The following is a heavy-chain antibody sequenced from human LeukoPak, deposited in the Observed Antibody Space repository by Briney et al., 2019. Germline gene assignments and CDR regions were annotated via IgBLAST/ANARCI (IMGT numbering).Heavy chain of an antibody. CDR1: GGSFSGYY. CDR3: ARGRLRYFDWLSRNDAFDI. J-gene: IGHJ3*02. D-gene: IGHD3-9*01. CDR2: INHSGST. Sequence: PSETLSLTCAVYGGSFSGYYWSWIRQPPGKGLEWIGEINHSGSTNYNPSLKSRVTISVDTSKNQFSLKLSSVTAADTAVYYCARGRLRYFDWLSRNDAFDIWGQGTMVTVSS. V-gene: IGHV4-34*01.